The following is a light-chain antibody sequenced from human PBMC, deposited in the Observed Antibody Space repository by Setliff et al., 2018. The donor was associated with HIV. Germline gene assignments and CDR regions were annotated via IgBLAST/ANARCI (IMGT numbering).Light chain of an antibody. J-gene: IGLJ1*01. CDR2: EVS. Sequence: LTQPASVSGSPGQSITISCTATSSDVGNYNYVSWYQQHPGKAPKLLIYEVSNRPSGVSNRFSGSKSGNTASLTISGLQAEDEADYYCSSYTISSPDVFGTGTKVTVL. V-gene: IGLV2-14*01. CDR3: SSYTISSPDV. CDR1: SSDVGNYNY.